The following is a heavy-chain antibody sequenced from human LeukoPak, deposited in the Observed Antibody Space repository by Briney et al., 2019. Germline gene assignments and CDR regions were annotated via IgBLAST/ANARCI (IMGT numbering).Heavy chain of an antibody. CDR3: AKGKNTGSYLSHVDY. J-gene: IGHJ4*02. V-gene: IGHV3-48*01. CDR1: GFTFSSYS. D-gene: IGHD3-10*01. Sequence: GGSLRLSCAASGFTFSSYSMTWVRQAPGKGLEWVSYITYSSSTIYYADSVKGRFTISRDNAKNSLYLQMNSLRTEDTALYYCAKGKNTGSYLSHVDYWGQGTLVTVSS. CDR2: ITYSSSTI.